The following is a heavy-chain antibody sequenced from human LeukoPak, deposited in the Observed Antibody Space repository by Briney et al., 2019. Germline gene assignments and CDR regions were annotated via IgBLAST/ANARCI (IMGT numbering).Heavy chain of an antibody. Sequence: ASVKVSCKASGYSFSKYGMSWVRQAPGQGLEWMGWVSTNNSNTNYAQKIQGRVAMTTDTSTSTGYMELRSLRSEDTAVYYCVISYYDATGYYDYWGQGTLVSVSS. CDR1: GYSFSKYG. CDR3: VISYYDATGYYDY. V-gene: IGHV1-18*01. CDR2: VSTNNSNT. J-gene: IGHJ4*02. D-gene: IGHD3-22*01.